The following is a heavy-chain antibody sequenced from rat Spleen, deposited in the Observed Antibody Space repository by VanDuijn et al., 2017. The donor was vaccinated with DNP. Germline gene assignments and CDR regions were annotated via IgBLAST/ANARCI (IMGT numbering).Heavy chain of an antibody. CDR3: TTKPHYYRGLDY. V-gene: IGHV5-27*01. CDR2: ITNSGGST. J-gene: IGHJ2*01. Sequence: EVQLVESGGGLVQPGRSLKLSCAASGFTFSNYGMAWVRQAPTKGLEWVASITNSGGSTYYRDSVKGRFTISRDNAKSTLYLQMDSLRSEDTATYYCTTKPHYYRGLDYWGQGVMVTVSS. CDR1: GFTFSNYG. D-gene: IGHD1-1*01.